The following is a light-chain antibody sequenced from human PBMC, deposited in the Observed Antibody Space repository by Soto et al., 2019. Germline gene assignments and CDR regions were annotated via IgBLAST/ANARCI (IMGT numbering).Light chain of an antibody. J-gene: IGKJ1*01. V-gene: IGKV3-20*01. CDR3: QQYGSSGT. CDR1: QSINND. CDR2: DAS. Sequence: EVVMTQSPATLSVSPGERATLSCRASQSINNDLAWYQHKPGQPPRLLIYDASNRATGIPARFSGSGSGTDFTLTISRLEPEDFAVYYCQQYGSSGTFGQGTKVDIK.